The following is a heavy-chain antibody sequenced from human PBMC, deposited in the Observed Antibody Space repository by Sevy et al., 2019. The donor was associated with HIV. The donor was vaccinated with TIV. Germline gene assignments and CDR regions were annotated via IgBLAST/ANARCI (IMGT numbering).Heavy chain of an antibody. J-gene: IGHJ6*02. CDR1: GFTFSSYA. CDR2: ISYDGSNK. D-gene: IGHD5-18*01. CDR3: ARGPAHAGAQKYSASFYVYYGMDV. Sequence: GGSLRLSCAASGFTFSSYAMHWVRQAPGKGLEWVAVISYDGSNKYYADSVKGRFTISRDNSKNTLYLQMNSLRAEDTAVYYCARGPAHAGAQKYSASFYVYYGMDVWGQGTRVTV. V-gene: IGHV3-30-3*01.